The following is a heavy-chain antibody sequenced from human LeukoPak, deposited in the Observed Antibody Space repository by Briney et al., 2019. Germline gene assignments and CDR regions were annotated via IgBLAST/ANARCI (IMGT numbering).Heavy chain of an antibody. Sequence: PSETLSLTCTVSGGSISSYYWSWIRQPPGKGLEWIGYIYYSGSTNYNPSLKSRVTISVDTSKNQFSLKLSSVTAADTAVYYCARGERILYREFDYWGQGTLVTVSS. CDR2: IYYSGST. V-gene: IGHV4-59*12. CDR3: ARGERILYREFDY. D-gene: IGHD2-8*01. CDR1: GGSISSYY. J-gene: IGHJ4*02.